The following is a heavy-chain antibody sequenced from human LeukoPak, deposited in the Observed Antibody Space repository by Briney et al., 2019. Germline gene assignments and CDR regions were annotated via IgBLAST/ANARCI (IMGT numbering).Heavy chain of an antibody. Sequence: GGSLRLSCAASGFTFSSFGMHWVRQAPGKGLEWISFIRYDGSNKYYTDSVKGRFTISRDNSQNTLYLQMNSLRAEDTAVYYCVRGVSISSSWYNDIWGQGTMVTVSS. D-gene: IGHD6-13*01. CDR1: GFTFSSFG. CDR3: VRGVSISSSWYNDI. J-gene: IGHJ3*02. CDR2: IRYDGSNK. V-gene: IGHV3-30*02.